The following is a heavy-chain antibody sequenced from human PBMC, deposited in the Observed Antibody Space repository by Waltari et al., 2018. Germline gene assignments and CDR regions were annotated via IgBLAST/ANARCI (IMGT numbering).Heavy chain of an antibody. J-gene: IGHJ6*02. Sequence: EVQLVDSGGGFIHPGGSLRLSCAASGFTVSNTYMTWVRQAPGKGLEWVSIISRGGSTYYADSVGGRFTASENNSKNTLDLQMDRLRAEDTAVYYCATTSGDFGGPYGMDVWGQGTTVTVSS. CDR1: GFTVSNTY. CDR2: ISRGGST. V-gene: IGHV3-53*01. D-gene: IGHD3-10*01. CDR3: ATTSGDFGGPYGMDV.